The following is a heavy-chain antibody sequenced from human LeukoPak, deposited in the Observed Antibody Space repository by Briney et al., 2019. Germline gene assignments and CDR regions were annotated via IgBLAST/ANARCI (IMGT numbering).Heavy chain of an antibody. J-gene: IGHJ4*02. CDR1: GGSFSGYY. CDR3: ARLGPSYGYYFDY. CDR2: IYTSGST. D-gene: IGHD5-18*01. V-gene: IGHV4-59*10. Sequence: PSETLSLTCAVYGGSFSGYYWSWIRQPAGKGLEWIGRIYTSGSTNYNPSLKSRVTMSVDTSKNQFSLKLSSVTAADTAVYYCARLGPSYGYYFDYWGQGALVTVSS.